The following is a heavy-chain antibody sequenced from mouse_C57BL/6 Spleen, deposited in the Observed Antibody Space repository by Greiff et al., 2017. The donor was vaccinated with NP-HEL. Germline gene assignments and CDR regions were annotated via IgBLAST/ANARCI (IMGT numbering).Heavy chain of an antibody. Sequence: QVQLKQPGAELVMPGASVKLSCKASGYTFTSYWMHWVKQRPGQGLEWIGEIDPSDSYTNYNQKFKGKSTLTVDKSSSTAYMQLSSLTSEDSAVYYCARWLHYAMDYWGQGTSVTVSS. V-gene: IGHV1-69*01. D-gene: IGHD2-2*01. CDR3: ARWLHYAMDY. J-gene: IGHJ4*01. CDR1: GYTFTSYW. CDR2: IDPSDSYT.